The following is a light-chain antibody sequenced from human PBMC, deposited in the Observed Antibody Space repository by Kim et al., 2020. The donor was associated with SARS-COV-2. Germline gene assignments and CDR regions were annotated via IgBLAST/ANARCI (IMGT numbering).Light chain of an antibody. V-gene: IGLV3-1*01. CDR3: QAWDSSVV. CDR2: QDS. Sequence: VSVSQGQKASTTCSGEKLGDKYACCTQQKPGQSPVLVIYQDSKRPSGIPGGFSGSNSGNTATLTISGTQAMDEADYYCQAWDSSVVFGGGTQLTVL. J-gene: IGLJ2*01. CDR1: KLGDKY.